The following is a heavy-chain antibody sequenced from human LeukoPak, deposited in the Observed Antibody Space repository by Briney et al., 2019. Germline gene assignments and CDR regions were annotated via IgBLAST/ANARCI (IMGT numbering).Heavy chain of an antibody. CDR1: GFVFSASY. J-gene: IGHJ5*01. CDR3: VRGGTYWTVS. V-gene: IGHV3-7*01. Sequence: GGSLRLSCAASGFVFSASYMSWVRKAPGKGLEWVATIKPDGSEKYHVDSVSGRFTISTDNTNDSLFLQMNSLRVDDTAVYDCVRGGTYWTVSWGQGTLVNV. CDR2: IKPDGSEK.